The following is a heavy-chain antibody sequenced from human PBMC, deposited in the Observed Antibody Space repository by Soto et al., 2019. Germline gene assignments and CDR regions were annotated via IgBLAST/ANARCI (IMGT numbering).Heavy chain of an antibody. J-gene: IGHJ4*02. CDR3: ARRGNYRWSQFDF. D-gene: IGHD3-16*02. Sequence: VRSLRLSCAACGCIFSNQAMCWVRQGPGKGLEWVSCISDRGDETFFLDSVKGRFAISRDNSENMLFLQMSSLRAEDTAIYYFARRGNYRWSQFDFSGQRTQVSLSS. CDR1: GCIFSNQA. V-gene: IGHV3-23*01. CDR2: ISDRGDET.